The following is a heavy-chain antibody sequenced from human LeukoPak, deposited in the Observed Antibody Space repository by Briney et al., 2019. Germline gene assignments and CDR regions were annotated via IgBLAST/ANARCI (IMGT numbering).Heavy chain of an antibody. D-gene: IGHD2-15*01. Sequence: PSETLSLTCGVYSGSFSGYYWTWFRQPPGKGLEWIGEIYHNGSTNYNPSLKSRVTLSVENSKNHFSLRLTSLTAADTAVYYCAREGSRRLYMDVWGRGTTITVSS. J-gene: IGHJ6*03. CDR1: SGSFSGYY. V-gene: IGHV4-34*01. CDR3: AREGSRRLYMDV. CDR2: IYHNGST.